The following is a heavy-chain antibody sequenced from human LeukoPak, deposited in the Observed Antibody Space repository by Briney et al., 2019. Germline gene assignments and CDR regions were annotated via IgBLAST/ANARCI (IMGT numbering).Heavy chain of an antibody. Sequence: GGSLRLSCAVSGFRVSDYYMSWVPQASGKGLEWVGLIRDSGEAFYADFARGRFAISRDESENTLYLQMNSLRVEDTAVYFCARDRAANQDWVEFDPWGQGTPVIVSS. CDR1: GFRVSDYY. CDR2: IRDSGEA. CDR3: ARDRAANQDWVEFDP. D-gene: IGHD3/OR15-3a*01. V-gene: IGHV3-66*03. J-gene: IGHJ5*02.